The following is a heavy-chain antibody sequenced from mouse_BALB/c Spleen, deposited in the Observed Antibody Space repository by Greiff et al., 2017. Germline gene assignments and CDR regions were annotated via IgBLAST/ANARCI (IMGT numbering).Heavy chain of an antibody. CDR3: ARAPYGNYYFDY. Sequence: DVQLVESGGGLVQPGGSLKLSCAASGFTFSSYGMSWVRQTPDKRLELVATINSNGGSTYYPDSVKGRFTISRDNAKNTLYLQMSSLKSEDTAMYYCARAPYGNYYFDYWGQGTTLTVSS. CDR2: INSNGGST. CDR1: GFTFSSYG. V-gene: IGHV5-6-3*01. J-gene: IGHJ2*01. D-gene: IGHD2-1*01.